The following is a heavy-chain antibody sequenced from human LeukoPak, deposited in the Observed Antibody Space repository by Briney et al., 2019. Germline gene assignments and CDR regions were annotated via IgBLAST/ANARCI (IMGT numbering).Heavy chain of an antibody. J-gene: IGHJ4*02. CDR3: ARSLVN. V-gene: IGHV1-2*02. Sequence: ASVKVSCKASGYNFTGNYMHWVRQAPGQGLEWMGWINSNSGVTKYAQKFQARITMTRDTSIRTGYMELRSLISDDTAMYYYARSLVNWGRGTLVTVSS. D-gene: IGHD6-6*01. CDR1: GYNFTGNY. CDR2: INSNSGVT.